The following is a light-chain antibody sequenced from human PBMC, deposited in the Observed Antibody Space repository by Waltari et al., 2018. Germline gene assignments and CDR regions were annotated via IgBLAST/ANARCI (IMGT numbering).Light chain of an antibody. CDR1: QSVLYSPNSKNY. V-gene: IGKV4-1*01. J-gene: IGKJ1*01. CDR2: WAS. CDR3: HQYYATPWT. Sequence: DIVMTQSPDSLAVSLGERATINCKSSQSVLYSPNSKNYLAWYQQKPGHPPKLLIYWASTRESGVPDRFSGSGSGTDFTLTISSLQAEDVAFYYCHQYYATPWTFGQGTKLEIK.